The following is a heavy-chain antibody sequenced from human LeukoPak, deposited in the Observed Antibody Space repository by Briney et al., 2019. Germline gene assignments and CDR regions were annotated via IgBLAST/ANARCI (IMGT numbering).Heavy chain of an antibody. J-gene: IGHJ5*02. Sequence: SETLSLTCTVSGGSISSYYWSWIRHSPGKNLGWIGYIFYKGTTIYNPSRKNRVTISIDTPKNQFSLTLTSVNTVDTAISYCARGRSATRWALPHLDRWGQGTLVTVSS. CDR3: ARGRSATRWALPHLDR. CDR1: GGSISSYY. V-gene: IGHV4-59*01. D-gene: IGHD5-24*01. CDR2: IFYKGTT.